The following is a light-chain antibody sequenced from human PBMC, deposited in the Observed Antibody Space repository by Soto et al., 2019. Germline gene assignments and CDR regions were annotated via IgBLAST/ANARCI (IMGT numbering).Light chain of an antibody. J-gene: IGLJ1*01. V-gene: IGLV2-14*03. CDR2: DVS. CDR3: SSYTSSTTNV. CDR1: SIDVGGYNY. Sequence: QSVLTQPASVSGSPGQSITISCTGTSIDVGGYNYVSWYQQHPGKAPKLLINDVSNRPSGISDRFSGSKSGNTASLTISGLQAEDEADYYCSSYTSSTTNVFGTGTKVTVL.